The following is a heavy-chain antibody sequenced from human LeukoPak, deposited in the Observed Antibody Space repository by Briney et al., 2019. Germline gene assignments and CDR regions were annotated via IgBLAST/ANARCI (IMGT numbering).Heavy chain of an antibody. Sequence: PGGSLRLSCAASGFTFSSYWMSWVRQAPGKGLEWVANIKQDGSEKYYVDSVKGRFTISRDNGKNSLYLQMNSLRAEDTAVYYCARKYDFWSGYYPPPYYYMDVWGKGTTVTVSS. J-gene: IGHJ6*03. CDR1: GFTFSSYW. CDR2: IKQDGSEK. V-gene: IGHV3-7*01. CDR3: ARKYDFWSGYYPPPYYYMDV. D-gene: IGHD3-3*01.